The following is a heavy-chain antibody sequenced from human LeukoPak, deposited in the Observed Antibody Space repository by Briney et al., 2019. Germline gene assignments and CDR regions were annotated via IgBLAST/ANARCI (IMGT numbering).Heavy chain of an antibody. D-gene: IGHD3-22*01. J-gene: IGHJ4*02. V-gene: IGHV1-69*01. Sequence: SVKVSCKASGGTFSSYAISWVRQAPGQGLEWMGGIIPIFGTANYAQKFQGRVTITADESTSTAYMELRSLRSDDTAVYYCARDWTHEGAHYYDSSGYYFFYYWGQGTLVTVSS. CDR1: GGTFSSYA. CDR3: ARDWTHEGAHYYDSSGYYFFYY. CDR2: IIPIFGTA.